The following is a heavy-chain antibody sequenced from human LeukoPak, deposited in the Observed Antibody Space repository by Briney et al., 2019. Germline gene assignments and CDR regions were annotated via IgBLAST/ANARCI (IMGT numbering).Heavy chain of an antibody. V-gene: IGHV3-7*01. J-gene: IGHJ4*02. CDR3: AREIVTGFWFDY. Sequence: GGSLRLSCAASGFTFSNYWMTWVRQAPGKGLEWVANINRDGSERYYVDSVKGRFTISRDDAKSSLYLQMNSLRAEDTAVYYCAREIVTGFWFDYWGQGTLVTVSS. CDR2: INRDGSER. CDR1: GFTFSNYW. D-gene: IGHD2-21*02.